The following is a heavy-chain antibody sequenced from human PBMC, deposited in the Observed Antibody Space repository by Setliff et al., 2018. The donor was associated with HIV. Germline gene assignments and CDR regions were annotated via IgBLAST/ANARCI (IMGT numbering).Heavy chain of an antibody. CDR1: GGSIRDSH. CDR3: ATYSAGEGGRGY. CDR2: IYYSRTSSYENFFHTGTT. J-gene: IGHJ4*02. Sequence: SETLSLTCTVSGGSIRDSHWSWIRQPPGKGLAGIGYIYYSRTSSYENFFHTGTTTYNPSLESRVTISQDTSKNQFSLRPSSVPAADTAVYDGATYSAGEGGRGYWGQGRRVTSPQ. D-gene: IGHD2-15*01. V-gene: IGHV4-59*01.